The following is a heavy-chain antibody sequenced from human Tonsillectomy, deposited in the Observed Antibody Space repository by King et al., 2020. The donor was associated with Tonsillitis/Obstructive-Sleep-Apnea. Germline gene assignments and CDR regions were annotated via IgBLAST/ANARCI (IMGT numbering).Heavy chain of an antibody. D-gene: IGHD6-6*01. Sequence: VQLVESGGGLVQPGRSLRLSCTASGFTFGDYAMSWVRQAPGKGLEWVGFIRSKAYGGTTEYAASVKGRFTISRDDSKSIAYLQMNSLKTEDTAVYYCTIAALNYYYYYMDVWGKGTTVTVSS. V-gene: IGHV3-49*04. CDR3: TIAALNYYYYYMDV. CDR2: IRSKAYGGTT. CDR1: GFTFGDYA. J-gene: IGHJ6*03.